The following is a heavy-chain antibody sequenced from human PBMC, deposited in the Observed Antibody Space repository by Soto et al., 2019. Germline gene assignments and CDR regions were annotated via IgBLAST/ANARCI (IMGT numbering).Heavy chain of an antibody. D-gene: IGHD2-2*01. V-gene: IGHV4-31*03. CDR2: IYYSGST. Sequence: NPSETLSLTCTVSGGSISSGGYYWSWIRQHAGKGLEWIGYIYYSGSTYYNPSLKSRVTISVDTSKNQFSLKLSSVTAADTAVYYCARDRGGVVVPNWFDPWGQGTLVTVSS. J-gene: IGHJ5*02. CDR1: GGSISSGGYY. CDR3: ARDRGGVVVPNWFDP.